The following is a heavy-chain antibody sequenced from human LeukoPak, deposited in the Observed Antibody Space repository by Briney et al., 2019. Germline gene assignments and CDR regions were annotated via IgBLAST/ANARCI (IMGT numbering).Heavy chain of an antibody. V-gene: IGHV3-73*01. CDR3: ARRMDPDYGDNKLFDY. Sequence: PGGSLTLSCAASGFTLSDSAMHWVSRTSDKGLEWVGRIRSKTNSYATEYAASVKGRFTISRDNSKNTVYLQLNSLKTEDTAVYYCARRMDPDYGDNKLFDYWGLGTQVTVSS. CDR2: IRSKTNSYAT. D-gene: IGHD4-23*01. CDR1: GFTLSDSA. J-gene: IGHJ4*02.